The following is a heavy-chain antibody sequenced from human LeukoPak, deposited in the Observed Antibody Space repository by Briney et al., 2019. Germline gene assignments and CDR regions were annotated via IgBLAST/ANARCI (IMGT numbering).Heavy chain of an antibody. D-gene: IGHD1-26*01. CDR3: TRDEAVGAPFDY. Sequence: GGSLRLSCVASGFTFSNYWMHWVRQAPGKGLVWVSRITSDGSSTSYADSVKGRFTISRDNAKNTLYLHMNSLRAEDTAAYYCTRDEAVGAPFDYWGQGTLVTVSS. J-gene: IGHJ4*02. V-gene: IGHV3-74*01. CDR1: GFTFSNYW. CDR2: ITSDGSST.